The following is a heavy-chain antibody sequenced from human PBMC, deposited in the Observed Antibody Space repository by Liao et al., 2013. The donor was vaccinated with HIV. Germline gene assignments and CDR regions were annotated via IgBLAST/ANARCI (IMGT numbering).Heavy chain of an antibody. Sequence: QVQLQQWGAGLLKPSETLSLTCAVYGGSFSAYYWSWIRQPPGKGLEWIGEINHSGGTNYNPSLKSRVTISVDTSKNQFSLKLSSVTAADTAVYYCASGVGIAARKYFDYWGQGTLVTVSS. D-gene: IGHD6-6*01. CDR2: INHSGGT. V-gene: IGHV4-34*01. J-gene: IGHJ4*02. CDR3: ASGVGIAARKYFDY. CDR1: GGSFSAYY.